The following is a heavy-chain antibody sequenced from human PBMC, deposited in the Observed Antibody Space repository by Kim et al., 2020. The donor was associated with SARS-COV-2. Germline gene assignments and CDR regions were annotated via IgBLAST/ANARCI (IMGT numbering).Heavy chain of an antibody. V-gene: IGHV3-48*03. D-gene: IGHD6-19*01. CDR2: ISSSGSTI. CDR1: GFTFSSYE. J-gene: IGHJ4*02. CDR3: ARDSSGWPMSGYFDY. Sequence: GGSLRLSCAASGFTFSSYEMNWVRQAPGKGLEWVSYISSSGSTIYYADSVKGRFTISRDNAKNSLYLQMNSLRAEDTAVYYCARDSSGWPMSGYFDYWGQGTLVTVSS.